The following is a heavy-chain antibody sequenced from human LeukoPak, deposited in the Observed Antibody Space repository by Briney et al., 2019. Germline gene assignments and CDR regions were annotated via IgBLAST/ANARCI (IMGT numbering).Heavy chain of an antibody. J-gene: IGHJ4*02. D-gene: IGHD3-10*01. V-gene: IGHV3-13*01. CDR2: IGTAGDT. Sequence: GGSLRLSCAASGFTFSSYDMHWVRQATGKGLEWVSAIGTAGDTYYPGSVKGRFTISRENAKNSLYLQMNSLRAGDTAVYYCAREMGGSGSPLDYWAREPWSPSPQ. CDR3: AREMGGSGSPLDY. CDR1: GFTFSSYD.